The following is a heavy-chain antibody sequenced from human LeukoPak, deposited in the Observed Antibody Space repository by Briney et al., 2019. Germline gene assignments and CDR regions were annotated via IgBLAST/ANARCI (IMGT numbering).Heavy chain of an antibody. Sequence: GASVKVSCKASGYTFTGYYMHWVRQAPGQGLEWMGIINPSGGSTSYAQKFQGRVTMTRDTSTSTVYMELSSLRSEDTAVYYCARSLATIPGGEYWGQGTLVTVSS. CDR2: INPSGGST. J-gene: IGHJ4*02. V-gene: IGHV1-46*01. CDR3: ARSLATIPGGEY. CDR1: GYTFTGYY. D-gene: IGHD5-12*01.